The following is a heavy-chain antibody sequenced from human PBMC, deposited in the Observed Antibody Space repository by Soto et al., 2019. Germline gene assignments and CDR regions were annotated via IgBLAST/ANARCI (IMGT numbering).Heavy chain of an antibody. V-gene: IGHV3-23*01. D-gene: IGHD4-4*01. Sequence: EVQLLQSGGGLGQPGGSLTLSCAASGFTFNNFAMTWVRQAPGKGLEWVSSVSSGGDNTWYADSVKGRFTISRDNPKNTLYLHMNILSAADTAVYYCAKVELPPSHYGGCYLLDFWGQGTLVTVCS. CDR2: VSSGGDNT. CDR3: AKVELPPSHYGGCYLLDF. J-gene: IGHJ4*02. CDR1: GFTFNNFA.